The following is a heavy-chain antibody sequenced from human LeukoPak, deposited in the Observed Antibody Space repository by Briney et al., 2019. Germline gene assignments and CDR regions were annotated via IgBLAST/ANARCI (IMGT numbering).Heavy chain of an antibody. CDR3: ARGWYGQLTFDP. Sequence: VASVKVSCKASGYTFTSYDINWVRQATGQGLEWMGWMNPNSGKTGYAQKFQGRVTMTRNTSISTAYMELSSLRSEDTAVYYCARGWYGQLTFDPWGQGTLVTVSS. J-gene: IGHJ5*02. CDR1: GYTFTSYD. D-gene: IGHD6-13*01. CDR2: MNPNSGKT. V-gene: IGHV1-8*01.